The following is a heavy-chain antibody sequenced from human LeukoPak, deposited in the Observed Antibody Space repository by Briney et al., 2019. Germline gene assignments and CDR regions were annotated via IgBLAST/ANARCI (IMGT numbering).Heavy chain of an antibody. J-gene: IGHJ4*02. V-gene: IGHV1-8*01. CDR3: VTGVPWD. Sequence: ASVTVSCTASGNTFTTYDFNWVRQAPGQGFEWMGWMNPKTGRTGFAQKFRGRFTMTRNISIRTAYLEVTNLRFEDTALYYCVTGVPWDWGQGSLIIVSS. CDR1: GNTFTTYD. D-gene: IGHD1-26*01. CDR2: MNPKTGRT.